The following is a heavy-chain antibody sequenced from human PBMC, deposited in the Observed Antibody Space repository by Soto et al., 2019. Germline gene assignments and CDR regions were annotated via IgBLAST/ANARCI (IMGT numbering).Heavy chain of an antibody. J-gene: IGHJ4*02. Sequence: QVQLVQSGAAVKKPGASVKVSCKASGYTFTSYGFTWVRQAPGQGLEWMGWISANNGNTNYVQKFRGRVTMTTDTSTSTAYMEMRSLTSDDTGVNYGAKDQEFPDYWGQGTLVTVSS. CDR3: AKDQEFPDY. CDR1: GYTFTSYG. CDR2: ISANNGNT. V-gene: IGHV1-18*01.